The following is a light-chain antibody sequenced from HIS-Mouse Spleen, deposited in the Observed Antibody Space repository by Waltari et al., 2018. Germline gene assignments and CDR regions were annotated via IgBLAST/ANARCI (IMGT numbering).Light chain of an antibody. CDR2: EDS. CDR3: YSTDSSGNHRV. CDR1: ALPKKY. Sequence: SYELTQPPSVSVSPGQTARITCSGDALPKKYAYWYQQKSGQAPVLGIYEDSKRPSGIPESFSGSGSGTMATLTISGAQVEDEADYYCYSTDSSGNHRVFGGGTKLTVL. J-gene: IGLJ2*01. V-gene: IGLV3-10*01.